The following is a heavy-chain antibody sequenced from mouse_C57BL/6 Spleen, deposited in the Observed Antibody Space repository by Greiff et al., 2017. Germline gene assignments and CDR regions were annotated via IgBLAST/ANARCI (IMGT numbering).Heavy chain of an antibody. Sequence: EVKLVESGGGLVKPGGSLKLSCAASGFTFSSYAMSWVRQTPEKRLEWVATISDGGSYTYYPDNVKGRFTISSDNAKNNLYLQMSHLKSEDTAMYYCARASGSFDAMDYWGQGTSVTVSS. V-gene: IGHV5-4*03. CDR3: ARASGSFDAMDY. D-gene: IGHD6-1*01. CDR1: GFTFSSYA. CDR2: ISDGGSYT. J-gene: IGHJ4*01.